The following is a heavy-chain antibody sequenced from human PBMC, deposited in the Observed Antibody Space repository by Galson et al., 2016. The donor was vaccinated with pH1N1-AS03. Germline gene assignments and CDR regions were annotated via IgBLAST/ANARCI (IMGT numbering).Heavy chain of an antibody. J-gene: IGHJ4*02. V-gene: IGHV3-7*03. D-gene: IGHD6-19*01. Sequence: SLRLSCAASELTFSNYYMSWVRQAPGKGLEWVAAIKEDGSQKYYGDSVRGRFTISRDNAKNSLHLQMDSLRADDTATYYCAREYTSGKPTHYDSWGQGTPVTVSS. CDR1: ELTFSNYY. CDR3: AREYTSGKPTHYDS. CDR2: IKEDGSQK.